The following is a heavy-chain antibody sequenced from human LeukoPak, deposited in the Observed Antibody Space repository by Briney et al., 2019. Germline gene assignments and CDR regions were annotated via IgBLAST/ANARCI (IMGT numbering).Heavy chain of an antibody. CDR2: IYSGGST. Sequence: PGGSLRLSCAASGFTVSSNYRSWVRQAPGKGLEWVAVIYSGGSTYYADSVKGRFTISRDNSKNPLYLHMNRLRAEDTAVYYCARAFDLRLFGWFDPWGQGPLVPVSS. CDR1: GFTVSSNY. CDR3: ARAFDLRLFGWFDP. V-gene: IGHV3-53*01. D-gene: IGHD3-3*01. J-gene: IGHJ5*02.